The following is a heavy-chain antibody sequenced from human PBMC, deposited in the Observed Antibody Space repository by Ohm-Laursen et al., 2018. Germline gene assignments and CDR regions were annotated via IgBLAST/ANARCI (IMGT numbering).Heavy chain of an antibody. D-gene: IGHD3-10*01. Sequence: ASVKVSCKASGYTFTGYYMHWVRQAPGQGLEWMGWINPNSGGTNYAQKFQGRVTMTRDTSISTAYMELSRLRSDDTAVYYCARETFHYYGLGSYFGWFDPWGQGTLVTVSS. J-gene: IGHJ5*02. CDR2: INPNSGGT. V-gene: IGHV1-2*02. CDR3: ARETFHYYGLGSYFGWFDP. CDR1: GYTFTGYY.